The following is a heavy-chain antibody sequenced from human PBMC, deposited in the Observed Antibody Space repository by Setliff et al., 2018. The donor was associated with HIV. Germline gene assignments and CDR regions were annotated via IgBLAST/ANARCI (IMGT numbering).Heavy chain of an antibody. CDR1: GGSISSSSYY. CDR2: IYYSGST. D-gene: IGHD2-15*01. CDR3: ARRPIKGYGPFDS. J-gene: IGHJ4*02. V-gene: IGHV4-39*01. Sequence: SETLSLTCTVSGGSISSSSYYWGWIRQPPGKGLEWIGNIYYSGSTYYNPSLKSRVTISVDTSKNQFSLKLSSATAADTAAYFCARRPIKGYGPFDSWGPGTLVTVSS.